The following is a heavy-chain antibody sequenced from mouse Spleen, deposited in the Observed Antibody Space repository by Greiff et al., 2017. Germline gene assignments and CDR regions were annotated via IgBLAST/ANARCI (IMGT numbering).Heavy chain of an antibody. CDR2: INPNYGTT. J-gene: IGHJ4*01. D-gene: IGHD2-1*01. Sequence: EVQLQQSGPELVKPGASVKISCKASGYSFTDYNMNWVKQSSGKSLEWIGVINPNYGTTSYNQKFKGKATLTVDQSSSTAYMQLNSLTSEDSAVYYCAREDGNSYYYAMDYWGQGTSVTVSS. CDR1: GYSFTDYN. V-gene: IGHV1-39*01. CDR3: AREDGNSYYYAMDY.